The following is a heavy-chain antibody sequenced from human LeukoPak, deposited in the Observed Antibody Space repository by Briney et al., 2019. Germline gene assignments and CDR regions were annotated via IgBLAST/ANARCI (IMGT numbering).Heavy chain of an antibody. D-gene: IGHD6-6*01. Sequence: PGGSLRLSCAASGFTFSSYAMSWVRQAPGKGLEWVSAISGSGGSTYYSDSVKGRFTISRDNSKNSLYLQMNSLRAEDKAVCYCAMPREQLLPPQNFDYWGQGTLVTVSS. V-gene: IGHV3-23*01. J-gene: IGHJ4*02. CDR1: GFTFSSYA. CDR2: ISGSGGST. CDR3: AMPREQLLPPQNFDY.